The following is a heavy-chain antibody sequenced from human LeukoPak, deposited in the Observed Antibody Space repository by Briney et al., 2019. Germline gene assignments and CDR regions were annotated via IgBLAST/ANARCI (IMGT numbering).Heavy chain of an antibody. CDR2: INPSGGGT. CDR1: GYTFTNYY. V-gene: IGHV1-46*01. CDR3: ARDVAVIPAAQKNFFDY. J-gene: IGHJ4*02. D-gene: IGHD2-2*01. Sequence: ASVKFSCRASGYTFTNYYIHWVRQATGQGLEWMGIINPSGGGTTYAQNFQGRVTMTRDTSTSTIYMELSSLRSDDTAVYFCARDVAVIPAAQKNFFDYWGQGALVTVSS.